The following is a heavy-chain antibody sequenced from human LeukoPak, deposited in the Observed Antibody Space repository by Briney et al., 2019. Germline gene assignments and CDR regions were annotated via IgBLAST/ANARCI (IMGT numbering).Heavy chain of an antibody. V-gene: IGHV4-38-2*02. CDR1: GYSISSGFY. CDR2: IYHTGST. Sequence: PSETLSLTCIVSGYSISSGFYWVWMRQPPGKGLQWIGSIYHTGSTYYNPSLKSRVTISSDTSRNQFSLQLNSVTPEDTAVYYCAREAGRNWALDNWGQGTLVTVSS. D-gene: IGHD7-27*01. CDR3: AREAGRNWALDN. J-gene: IGHJ4*02.